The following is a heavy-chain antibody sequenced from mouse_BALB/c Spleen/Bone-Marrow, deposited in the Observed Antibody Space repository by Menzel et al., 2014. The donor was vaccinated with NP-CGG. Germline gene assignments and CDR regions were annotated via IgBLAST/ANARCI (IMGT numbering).Heavy chain of an antibody. Sequence: VHLVESGPGLVAPSQSLSITCTVSGFSLTSYGVSWVRQPPGKGLEWLGVIWGDGTTNYHSALISRLSISKDNSKSQVFLKLNSLQTDATATYYCAKGEYAKRYYAMDYWGQGTSVTVSS. CDR3: AKGEYAKRYYAMDY. V-gene: IGHV2-3*01. CDR1: GFSLTSYG. D-gene: IGHD2-10*02. J-gene: IGHJ4*01. CDR2: IWGDGTT.